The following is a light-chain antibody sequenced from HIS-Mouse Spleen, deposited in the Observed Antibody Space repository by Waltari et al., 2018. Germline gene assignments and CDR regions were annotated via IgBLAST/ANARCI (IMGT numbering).Light chain of an antibody. J-gene: IGLJ2*01. CDR2: EDS. V-gene: IGLV3-10*01. Sequence: SYELTQPPSVSVSPGQTARITCSGDALPKKLAYWYQQKSGQAPVLGIYEDSKRPSGIPDRFSGSSSGTMATLTISGAQVEDEADYYCYSTDSSGNHRVFGGGTKLTVL. CDR3: YSTDSSGNHRV. CDR1: ALPKKL.